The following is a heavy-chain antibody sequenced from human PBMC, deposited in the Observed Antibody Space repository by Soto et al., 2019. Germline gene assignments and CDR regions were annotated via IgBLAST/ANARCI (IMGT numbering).Heavy chain of an antibody. D-gene: IGHD2-15*01. CDR1: GFTFDDYA. V-gene: IGHV3-9*01. CDR3: AKGGPDGFCSGGRCYFDY. Sequence: EVQLVESGGGLVQPGRSLRLSCAASGFTFDDYAMHWVRRVPGKGLEWVSSISWNSNIIGYADSVKGRFTISSDNAKNSLYLQMDSLRSEDTALYYCAKGGPDGFCSGGRCYFDYWGQGTLVTVSS. J-gene: IGHJ4*02. CDR2: ISWNSNII.